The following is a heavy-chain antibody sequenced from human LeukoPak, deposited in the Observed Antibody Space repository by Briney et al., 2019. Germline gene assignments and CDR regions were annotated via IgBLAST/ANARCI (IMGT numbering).Heavy chain of an antibody. Sequence: ASVKVSCKASGYTFTSYGISWVRQAPGQGLEWMGWISAYNGNTNYAQKLQGRVTMTTDTSTSTAYMELRSLRSDDTAVYYCARDSLNSGYDGAVDYWGQGTLVTVSS. CDR1: GYTFTSYG. CDR2: ISAYNGNT. J-gene: IGHJ4*02. D-gene: IGHD5-12*01. V-gene: IGHV1-18*04. CDR3: ARDSLNSGYDGAVDY.